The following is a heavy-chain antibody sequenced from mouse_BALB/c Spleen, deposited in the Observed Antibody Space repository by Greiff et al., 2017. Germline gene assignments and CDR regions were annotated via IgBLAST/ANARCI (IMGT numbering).Heavy chain of an antibody. CDR2: IRNKANGYTT. J-gene: IGHJ4*01. CDR3: ARDILGLRHYAMDY. CDR1: GFTFTDYY. D-gene: IGHD2-4*01. Sequence: EVKLMESGGGLVQPGGSLRLSCATSGFTFTDYYMSWVRQPPGKALEWLGFIRNKANGYTTEYSASVKGRFTISRDNSQSILYLQMNTLRAEDSATYYCARDILGLRHYAMDYWGQGTSVTVSS. V-gene: IGHV7-3*02.